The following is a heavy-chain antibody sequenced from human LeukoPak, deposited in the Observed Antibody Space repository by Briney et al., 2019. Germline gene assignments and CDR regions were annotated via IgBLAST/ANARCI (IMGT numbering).Heavy chain of an antibody. V-gene: IGHV1-18*01. Sequence: ASVKVSCKASGYTFTSYGISWVRQAAGQGLEWMGWISAYNGNTNYAQKLQGRVTMTTDTSTSTAYMELRSLRSDDTAVYYCARAVLGPEWDLYGEFDYWAQGTLVTVSS. J-gene: IGHJ4*02. D-gene: IGHD1-26*01. CDR1: GYTFTSYG. CDR2: ISAYNGNT. CDR3: ARAVLGPEWDLYGEFDY.